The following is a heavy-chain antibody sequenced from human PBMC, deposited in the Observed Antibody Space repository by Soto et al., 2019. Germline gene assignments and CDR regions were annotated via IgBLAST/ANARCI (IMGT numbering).Heavy chain of an antibody. V-gene: IGHV4-31*03. CDR1: GGSISRSGYF. Sequence: SETLSLTCTVSGGSISRSGYFWSWIRQHPGKGLEWIGYIYDSGSTYYNPSLKSRVSLSVDTSKNQFSLNLNSVTAADTAMYYFARSSRSYFDYWGQGTLVTVSS. J-gene: IGHJ4*02. CDR2: IYDSGST. CDR3: ARSSRSYFDY.